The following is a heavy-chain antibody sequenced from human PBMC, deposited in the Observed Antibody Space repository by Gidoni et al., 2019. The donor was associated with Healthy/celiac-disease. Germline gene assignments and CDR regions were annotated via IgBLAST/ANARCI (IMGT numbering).Heavy chain of an antibody. CDR2: ISDDGSNK. Sequence: QVQLVESGGGVVQPGRSLTLSCAASGFTFSRYAMHWVRQAPGKGLEWVAVISDDGSNKYYADSVKGRFTISRDNSKNTLYLQMNSLRAEDTAVYYCARDVEQQLAPGAFDIWGQGTMVTVSS. V-gene: IGHV3-30-3*01. J-gene: IGHJ3*02. CDR3: ARDVEQQLAPGAFDI. D-gene: IGHD6-13*01. CDR1: GFTFSRYA.